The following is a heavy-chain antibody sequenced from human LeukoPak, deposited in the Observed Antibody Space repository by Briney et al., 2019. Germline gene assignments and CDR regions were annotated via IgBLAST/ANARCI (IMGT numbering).Heavy chain of an antibody. V-gene: IGHV1-2*02. CDR1: GYTFTGYY. D-gene: IGHD3-16*01. CDR3: ARDLEVHDYVWDPFFDY. CDR2: INPNSGGT. Sequence: PGASVKVSCKASGYTFTGYYMHWVRQAPGQGLEWMGWINPNSGGTNYAQKFQGRVTMTRDTSISTAYMELSRLRSDDTAVYYCARDLEVHDYVWDPFFDYWGQGTLVTVSS. J-gene: IGHJ4*02.